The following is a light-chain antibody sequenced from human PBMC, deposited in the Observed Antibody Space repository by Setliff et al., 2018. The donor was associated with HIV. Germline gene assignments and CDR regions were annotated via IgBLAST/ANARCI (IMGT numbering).Light chain of an antibody. V-gene: IGLV1-44*01. CDR2: RHN. CDR3: SAWDDSLNGVL. Sequence: QSVLTQPPSASGTPGQRVTISCSGSDSNIGSNTVNWYQQLPGTAPKLLIYRHNQRPSGVPDRFSGFKSGTSASLAISGLQSEDEAVYYCSAWDDSLNGVLFGGGTKATV. J-gene: IGLJ2*01. CDR1: DSNIGSNT.